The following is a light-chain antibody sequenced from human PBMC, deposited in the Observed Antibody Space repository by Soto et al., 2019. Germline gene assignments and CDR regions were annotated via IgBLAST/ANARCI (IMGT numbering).Light chain of an antibody. Sequence: QSALTQPASVSGSPGQSITISYTGISSDFGGYTFVSWYQQYPGKAPKLMIYGVSNRPSGVSNRFSGSKSGNTASLTISGLQAEDDADYYCSSYTGTSTYVIFGGGTKLTVL. J-gene: IGLJ2*01. CDR1: SSDFGGYTF. CDR3: SSYTGTSTYVI. CDR2: GVS. V-gene: IGLV2-14*01.